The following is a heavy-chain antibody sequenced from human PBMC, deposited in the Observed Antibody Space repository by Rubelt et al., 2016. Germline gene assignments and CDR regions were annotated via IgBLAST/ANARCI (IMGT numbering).Heavy chain of an antibody. CDR2: ISYDGSNK. CDR1: GFTFSSYG. Sequence: GRSLRLSCAASGFTFSSYGMHWVRQAPGKGLEWVAVISYDGSNKYYADSVKGRFTISRDNSKNTLYLQMNSLRAEDTAVYYCAKFGSTRWFDPWGQGTLVTVSS. CDR3: AKFGSTRWFDP. J-gene: IGHJ5*02. V-gene: IGHV3-30*18. D-gene: IGHD1-7*01.